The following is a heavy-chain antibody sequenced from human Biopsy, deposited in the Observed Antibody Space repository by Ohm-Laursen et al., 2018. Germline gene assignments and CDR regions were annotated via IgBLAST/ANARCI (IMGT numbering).Heavy chain of an antibody. Sequence: LSLTRTVSGGSISGSSWSWIRQAPGRGLEWVGYISYSGSTSNNPPLKSRITISVDTSKNQISLKVTSVTAADTAVYYCAKHGSGWTGDDALHIWGQGTMVTVSS. CDR2: ISYSGST. CDR3: AKHGSGWTGDDALHI. D-gene: IGHD6-19*01. J-gene: IGHJ3*02. CDR1: GGSISGSS. V-gene: IGHV4-59*08.